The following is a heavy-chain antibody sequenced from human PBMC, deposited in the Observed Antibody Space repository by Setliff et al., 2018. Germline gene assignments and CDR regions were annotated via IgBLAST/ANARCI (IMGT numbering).Heavy chain of an antibody. CDR2: ISSTGSYK. D-gene: IGHD1-1*01. CDR3: VRGLSDRVNWFAFDY. CDR1: GFTFNSYS. J-gene: IGHJ4*02. Sequence: GGSLRLSCAASGFTFNSYSINWVRQAPGKGLEWVSFISSTGSYKPYADSVRGRFTISRDNAKNSVDLQMSSLRPEDTAIYFCVRGLSDRVNWFAFDYWGQGTLVTVSS. V-gene: IGHV3-21*06.